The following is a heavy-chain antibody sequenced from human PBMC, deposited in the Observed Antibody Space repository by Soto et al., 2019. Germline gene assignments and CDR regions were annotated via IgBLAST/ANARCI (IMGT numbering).Heavy chain of an antibody. CDR1: GFTFSSYA. J-gene: IGHJ4*02. CDR3: AKRATGTYFDY. Sequence: LRLSCAASGFTFSSYAMSWVRQAPGKGLEWFSVISGSGDSTYYADSVKGRFTISXDNSKNTLYLQXNSPIXADTAVYYCAKRATGTYFDYWCQGTLVTXSS. CDR2: ISGSGDST. D-gene: IGHD1-1*01. V-gene: IGHV3-23*01.